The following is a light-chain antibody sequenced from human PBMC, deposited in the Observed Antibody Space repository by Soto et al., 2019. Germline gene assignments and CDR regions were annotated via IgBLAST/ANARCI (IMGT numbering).Light chain of an antibody. CDR1: SSNIGANYD. J-gene: IGLJ1*01. CDR2: GDN. CDR3: QSYDSSLNRV. V-gene: IGLV1-40*01. Sequence: QPVLSQPPSVSEAPGQRITISCTGSSSNIGANYDVHWYRQVPGTAPKLLMSGDNNRPSGVADRFSGSKSGTSASLAITRLQAEDEADYYCQSYDSSLNRVFGTGTKLTVL.